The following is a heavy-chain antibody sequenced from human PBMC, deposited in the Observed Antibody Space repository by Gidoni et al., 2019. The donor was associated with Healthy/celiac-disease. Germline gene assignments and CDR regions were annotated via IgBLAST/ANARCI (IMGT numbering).Heavy chain of an antibody. Sequence: EVQLVQSGAEVKKPGESLKISCKGSGYSFNSYWIGWVRQMPGKGLEVIGSIYSGDSATTYSPSFQGQVTISADKSISTAYLQWSSLKASDTAMYYCSRIPLWVTARPYYFDYWGQGTLVTVSS. CDR1: GYSFNSYW. CDR2: IYSGDSAT. V-gene: IGHV5-51*01. J-gene: IGHJ4*02. CDR3: SRIPLWVTARPYYFDY. D-gene: IGHD2-21*02.